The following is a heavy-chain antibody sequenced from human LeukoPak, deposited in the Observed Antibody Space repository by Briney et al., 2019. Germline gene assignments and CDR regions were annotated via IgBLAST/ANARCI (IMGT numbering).Heavy chain of an antibody. CDR2: IRYDGSNK. Sequence: PGGSLRLSCAASGFAFSSYGMHWVRQAPGKGLEWVAFIRYDGSNKYYADSVKGRFTISRDNSKNTLYLQMNSLRAEDTAVYYCAKDQAETLWFGDGYYFDYWGQGTLVTVSS. J-gene: IGHJ4*02. V-gene: IGHV3-30*02. CDR1: GFAFSSYG. CDR3: AKDQAETLWFGDGYYFDY. D-gene: IGHD3-10*01.